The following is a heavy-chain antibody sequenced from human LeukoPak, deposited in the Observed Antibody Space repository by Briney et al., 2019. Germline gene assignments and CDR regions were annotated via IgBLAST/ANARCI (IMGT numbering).Heavy chain of an antibody. Sequence: GGSLRLSCAASGFTFSSYGMHWVRQAPGKGLEWVAGVSYDATNYYYADSVKGRFTISRDNSKNTLYLQMNSLRAEDTALYYCARDRHDSSDVDYWGQGTLVTVSS. V-gene: IGHV3-30*03. CDR1: GFTFSSYG. D-gene: IGHD3-22*01. CDR2: VSYDATNY. J-gene: IGHJ4*02. CDR3: ARDRHDSSDVDY.